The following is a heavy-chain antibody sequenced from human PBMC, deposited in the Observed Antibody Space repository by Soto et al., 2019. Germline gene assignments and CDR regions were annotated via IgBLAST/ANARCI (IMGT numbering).Heavy chain of an antibody. CDR1: GLTFSNYA. CDR2: FSSSGGVT. CDR3: TKANRYCSGANCFTFDY. Sequence: GSLRLSCAASGLTFSNYAMSWVRQAPGKGLEWVSTFSSSGGVTYYADSVKGRFTISRDNSKNTLYLQMNSLRAEDTAVYYCTKANRYCSGANCFTFDYWGLGTLVTVSS. V-gene: IGHV3-23*01. D-gene: IGHD2-15*01. J-gene: IGHJ4*02.